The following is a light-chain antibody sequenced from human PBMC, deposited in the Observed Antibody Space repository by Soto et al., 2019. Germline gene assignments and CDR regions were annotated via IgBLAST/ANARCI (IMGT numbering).Light chain of an antibody. J-gene: IGLJ3*02. CDR2: GNS. Sequence: SVLTQPPSVSGAPGQRVTMSCTGSSSNIGAGYDVHWYQQLPGTAPKLLIYGNSNRPSGVPDRFSGSKSGTSASLAITGLQAEDEADYYCQSHDSSLSVRVFGGGTQLTVL. CDR3: QSHDSSLSVRV. CDR1: SSNIGAGYD. V-gene: IGLV1-40*01.